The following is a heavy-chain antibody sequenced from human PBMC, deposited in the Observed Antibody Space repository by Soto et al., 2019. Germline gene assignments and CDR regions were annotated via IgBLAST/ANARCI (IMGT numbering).Heavy chain of an antibody. D-gene: IGHD3-3*01. CDR2: INHSGST. J-gene: IGHJ5*02. CDR3: ARAGLEWSYNWFDP. V-gene: IGHV4-34*01. Sequence: SETLSLTCAVYGGSFSGYYWSWIRQPPGKGLEWIGEINHSGSTNYNPSLKSRVTISVDTSKNQFSLKLSSVTAADTAVYYCARAGLEWSYNWFDPWGQGTLVTVSS. CDR1: GGSFSGYY.